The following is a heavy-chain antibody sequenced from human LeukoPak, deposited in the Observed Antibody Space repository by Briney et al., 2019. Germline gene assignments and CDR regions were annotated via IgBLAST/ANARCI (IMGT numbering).Heavy chain of an antibody. Sequence: GGSLRLSCAASGITVSNNYMNWVRQAPGKGLEWVSILYSGGGTYYADSVKGRFTISRDNSKNTLYLQMNSLRAEDTAVYCCARDGSGGYRNRGVLDIWGQGTMVTVSS. D-gene: IGHD5-18*01. J-gene: IGHJ3*02. V-gene: IGHV3-53*01. CDR3: ARDGSGGYRNRGVLDI. CDR2: LYSGGGT. CDR1: GITVSNNY.